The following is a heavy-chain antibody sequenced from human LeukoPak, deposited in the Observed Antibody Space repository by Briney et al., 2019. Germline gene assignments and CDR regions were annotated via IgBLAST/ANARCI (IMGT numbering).Heavy chain of an antibody. CDR2: INHSGST. CDR1: GGSFSGYY. J-gene: IGHJ4*02. V-gene: IGHV4-34*01. Sequence: KPSETLSLTCAVYGGSFSGYYWSWIRQPPGQGLVWIGEINHSGSTNYNPSLKSRVTISVDTSKNQFSLKLSSVTAADTAVYYCARGPYSSSWRDFDYWGQGTLVTVSS. CDR3: ARGPYSSSWRDFDY. D-gene: IGHD6-13*01.